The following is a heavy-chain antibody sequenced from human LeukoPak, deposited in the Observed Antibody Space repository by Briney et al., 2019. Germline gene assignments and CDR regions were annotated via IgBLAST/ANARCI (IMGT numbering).Heavy chain of an antibody. CDR3: AREGGGYSYILDY. D-gene: IGHD5-18*01. Sequence: GGSLRLSCAASGFTFSSYEMNWVRQAPGKGLEWVSYISSSGSTIYYADSVKGRFTISRDNAKNSLYLQMNSLRAEDTAVYYCAREGGGYSYILDYWGQGTLVTVSS. J-gene: IGHJ4*02. CDR2: ISSSGSTI. V-gene: IGHV3-48*03. CDR1: GFTFSSYE.